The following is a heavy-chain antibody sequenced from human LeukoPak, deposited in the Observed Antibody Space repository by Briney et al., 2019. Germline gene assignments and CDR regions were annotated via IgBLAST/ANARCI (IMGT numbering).Heavy chain of an antibody. J-gene: IGHJ6*02. CDR1: GGSISSYY. V-gene: IGHV4-59*01. Sequence: SETLSLTCTVSGGSISSYYWSWIRQPPGKGLEWIGYIYYSGSTNYNPSLKSRVTISEDTSKNQFSLKLSSVTAADTAVYYCARDRNPILAYRGGDCYSRGYYYGMDVWGQGTTVTVSS. CDR2: IYYSGST. D-gene: IGHD2-21*02. CDR3: ARDRNPILAYRGGDCYSRGYYYGMDV.